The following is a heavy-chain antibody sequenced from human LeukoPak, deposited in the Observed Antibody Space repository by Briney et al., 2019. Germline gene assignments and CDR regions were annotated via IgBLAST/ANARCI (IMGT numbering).Heavy chain of an antibody. CDR1: GFTFSRYW. V-gene: IGHV3-74*03. Sequence: PGGSLRLSCAASGFTFSRYWMHWVRQAPGTGLVWVSLIKNAGSSTAYADSVKGRFTISRDNAKNTLFLQMNSLRADDTAVYYCASALGGQGGHWGQGTLVTVSS. J-gene: IGHJ4*02. CDR2: IKNAGSST. D-gene: IGHD1-26*01. CDR3: ASALGGQGGH.